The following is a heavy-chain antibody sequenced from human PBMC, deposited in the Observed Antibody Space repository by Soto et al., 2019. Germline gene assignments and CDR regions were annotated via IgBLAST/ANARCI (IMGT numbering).Heavy chain of an antibody. Sequence: GASVKVSCKASGGTFSSYAISWVRQAPGQGLEWMGGIIPIFGTANYAQKFQGRVTITADESTSTAYMELSSRRSEDTAVYYCAPSGVGATRGVYYYYYYGMDVWGQGTTVTVSS. CDR3: APSGVGATRGVYYYYYYGMDV. D-gene: IGHD1-26*01. CDR1: GGTFSSYA. CDR2: IIPIFGTA. V-gene: IGHV1-69*13. J-gene: IGHJ6*02.